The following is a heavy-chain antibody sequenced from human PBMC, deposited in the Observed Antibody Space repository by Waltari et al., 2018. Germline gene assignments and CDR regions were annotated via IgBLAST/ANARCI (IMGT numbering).Heavy chain of an antibody. J-gene: IGHJ5*02. CDR1: GFMFNTYD. Sequence: EVLLMESGGGLVKPGGSLRLSCAVSGFMFNTYDMHWVRQAPGKGPEVVSMITRSASFIYYANSVKGRFTVARDDAEKSLFLQMDSLTVEDTAVYYGARSSPQGTPGGIDHWGQGTLVTVSS. D-gene: IGHD1-26*01. CDR2: ITRSASFI. V-gene: IGHV3-21*01. CDR3: ARSSPQGTPGGIDH.